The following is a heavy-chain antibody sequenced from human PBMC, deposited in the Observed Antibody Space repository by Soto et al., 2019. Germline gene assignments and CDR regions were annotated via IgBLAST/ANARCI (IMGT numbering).Heavy chain of an antibody. CDR2: INPSGGST. D-gene: IGHD4-17*01. CDR1: GYTFTSDY. Sequence: GASVKVSCKASGYTFTSDYIHWVRQAPGQGLEWMGIINPSGGSTTYAQKFQGRVTMTRDTSTSTVYMELSSLRSEDTAVYYCTRAPSYGAFDIWGQGTMVTVSS. CDR3: TRAPSYGAFDI. V-gene: IGHV1-46*03. J-gene: IGHJ3*02.